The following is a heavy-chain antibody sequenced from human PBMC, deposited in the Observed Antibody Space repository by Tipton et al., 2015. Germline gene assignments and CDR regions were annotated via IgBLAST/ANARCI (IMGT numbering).Heavy chain of an antibody. CDR3: AAFCYVGNCPDY. V-gene: IGHV4-59*01. CDR1: GVSIRSYY. CDR2: VFHTGAT. D-gene: IGHD4-23*01. Sequence: TLSLTCTVSGVSIRSYYWTWIRQPPGKGLQWVGNVFHTGATSYNSSLKGRLTFSIDTSKNQVSLRLSSVTAADTAVYYCAAFCYVGNCPDYWGQVTLVIVSS. J-gene: IGHJ4*02.